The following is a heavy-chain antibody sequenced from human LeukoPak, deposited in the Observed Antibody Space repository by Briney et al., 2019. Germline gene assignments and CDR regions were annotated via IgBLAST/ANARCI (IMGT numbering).Heavy chain of an antibody. V-gene: IGHV5-51*01. CDR1: GYIFTSYW. CDR3: ATRTSGSYYSYFDY. D-gene: IGHD1-26*01. Sequence: PGASVQISCQGSGYIFTSYWIGWVRQLPGKGLEWMGIIYPGDSDTRYSPSFQGQVTISADKSISTAYLQWSSLKASDTAMYYCATRTSGSYYSYFDYWGQGTLVTVSS. CDR2: IYPGDSDT. J-gene: IGHJ4*02.